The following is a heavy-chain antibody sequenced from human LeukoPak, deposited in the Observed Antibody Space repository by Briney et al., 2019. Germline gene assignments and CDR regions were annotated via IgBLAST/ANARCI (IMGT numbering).Heavy chain of an antibody. D-gene: IGHD2-21*01. J-gene: IGHJ4*02. CDR1: GFTVSSNY. CDR2: IGTSGANT. Sequence: GGSLRLSCAASGFTVSSNYMGWVRQTPGEGLEWVATIGTSGANTYHADSVKGRFTISRDNSKSTLYLQMNSLRAEDTAVYHCAKKSGDHFHFDFWGQGTLVTVSS. V-gene: IGHV3-23*01. CDR3: AKKSGDHFHFDF.